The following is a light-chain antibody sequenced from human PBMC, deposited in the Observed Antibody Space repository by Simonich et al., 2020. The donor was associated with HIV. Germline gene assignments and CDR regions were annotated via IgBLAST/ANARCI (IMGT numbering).Light chain of an antibody. CDR2: GAT. J-gene: IGKJ1*01. CDR1: QSVSSN. Sequence: DIVMTQSPATLSVSPGERATLSCRASQSVSSNVAWYQQRPGQAPRLLIYGATTRATGIQARFSGSGAGTEFTLTINSMQSEDFAVYYCQQYNDWPPWTFGQGTKVEIK. CDR3: QQYNDWPPWT. V-gene: IGKV3-15*01.